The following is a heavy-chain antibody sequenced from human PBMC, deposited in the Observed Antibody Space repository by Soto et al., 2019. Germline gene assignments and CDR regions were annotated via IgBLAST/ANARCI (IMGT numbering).Heavy chain of an antibody. V-gene: IGHV3-21*01. D-gene: IGHD3-3*01. J-gene: IGHJ4*02. CDR3: ASGVFGLVSPVIGGC. Sequence: PGGSLRLSCAASGFTFSSYSMNWVRQAPGKGLEWVSSISRTSNYIYYTDSVKGRFTISRDNAKNSIYLQMNSLRAEDTATYYCASGVFGLVSPVIGGCWGQGTLVTVSS. CDR1: GFTFSSYS. CDR2: ISRTSNYI.